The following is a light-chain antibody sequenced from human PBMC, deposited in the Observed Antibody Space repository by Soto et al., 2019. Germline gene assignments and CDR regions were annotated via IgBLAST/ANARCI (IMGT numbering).Light chain of an antibody. CDR3: QQYDKGFI. V-gene: IGKV1-33*01. CDR2: DAS. Sequence: DIQMTQSPSSLSASVGDRVTITCQASQDISNYLNWYQQKPGKAPKLLIYDASNLETGVPSRFSGSGSGTDFTFTISSLQSEDIATYYCQQYDKGFIFGPGTKVDIK. J-gene: IGKJ3*01. CDR1: QDISNY.